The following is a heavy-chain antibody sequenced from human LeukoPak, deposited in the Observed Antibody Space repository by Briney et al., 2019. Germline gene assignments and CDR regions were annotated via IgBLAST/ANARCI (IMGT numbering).Heavy chain of an antibody. V-gene: IGHV3-30*18. CDR3: AKDYYGSGNTHFDY. CDR2: ISYDGSNK. D-gene: IGHD3-10*01. Sequence: GRSLRLSCAASGFTFSSYGMHWVRQAPGKGLEWVAVISYDGSNKYYADSVKGRFTISRDNSKNTLYLQMNSLRAEDTAVYYCAKDYYGSGNTHFDYWGQGTLVTVSS. CDR1: GFTFSSYG. J-gene: IGHJ4*02.